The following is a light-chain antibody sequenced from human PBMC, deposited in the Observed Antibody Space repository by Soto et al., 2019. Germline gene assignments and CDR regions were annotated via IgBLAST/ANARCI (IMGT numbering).Light chain of an antibody. CDR1: QSVSTNY. CDR2: GAS. V-gene: IGKV3-20*01. Sequence: EIVLTQSPGTLSLSPGERATLSCRASQSVSTNYLVWYQQKPGRPPRLLIYGASIRATGIPDRFSGSGSGTDFTLTISRLEPEDSAVYYCQQYSTSLPWTFGQGTKVEVK. J-gene: IGKJ1*01. CDR3: QQYSTSLPWT.